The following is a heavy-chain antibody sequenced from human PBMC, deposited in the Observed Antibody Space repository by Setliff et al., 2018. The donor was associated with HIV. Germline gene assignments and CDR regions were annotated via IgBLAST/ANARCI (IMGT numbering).Heavy chain of an antibody. D-gene: IGHD5-12*01. CDR2: IYYSGST. CDR3: ARAEMATIVAFDI. CDR1: GGSVNNNNYY. Sequence: SETLSLTCTVSGGSVNNNNYYWSWIRQPPGKGLEWIGYIYYSGSTNYNPSLKSRVTISVDTSKNHFSLKLTSVTAADTAVYYCARAEMATIVAFDIWGQGTMVTVSS. V-gene: IGHV4-61*03. J-gene: IGHJ3*02.